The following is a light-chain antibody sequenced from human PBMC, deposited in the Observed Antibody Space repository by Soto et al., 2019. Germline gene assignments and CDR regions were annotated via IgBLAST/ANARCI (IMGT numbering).Light chain of an antibody. CDR3: QQYNSYSPLT. CDR2: DAS. V-gene: IGKV1-16*01. Sequence: DIQMTQSPASLPASVGDRVTITCRTSQGIRHYLAWYQQKPGKAPKLLIYDASSLQSGVPSRFSGSGSGTEFTLTISSLQPDDFATFYCQQYNSYSPLTFGGGTKVDIK. J-gene: IGKJ4*01. CDR1: QGIRHY.